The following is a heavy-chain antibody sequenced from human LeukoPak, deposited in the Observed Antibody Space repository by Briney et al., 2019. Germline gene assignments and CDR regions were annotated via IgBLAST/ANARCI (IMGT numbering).Heavy chain of an antibody. J-gene: IGHJ6*03. CDR2: ISGSGGST. D-gene: IGHD6-6*01. V-gene: IGHV3-23*01. CDR1: GFTFSSYA. Sequence: GGSLRLSCAASGFTFSSYAMSWVRQAPGKGLEWVSAISGSGGSTYYADSVKGRFTISRDNSKNTLYLQMNSLRAEDTAVYYCARAIEYSSSGDMDVWGKGTTVTVSS. CDR3: ARAIEYSSSGDMDV.